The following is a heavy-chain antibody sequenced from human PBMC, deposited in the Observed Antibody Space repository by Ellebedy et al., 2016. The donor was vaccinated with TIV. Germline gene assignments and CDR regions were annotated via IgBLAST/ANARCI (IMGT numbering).Heavy chain of an antibody. CDR1: GGSISPHF. V-gene: IGHV4-59*08. CDR2: VSYSGRT. D-gene: IGHD3-10*01. Sequence: MPSEPLSLTCIVPGGSISPHFWSWIRQSPEKGLEWIRYVSYSGRTNYNPSLNGRVTMSIDTSTRQFTLQMKSVTAADTAVYYCARQGSYYGSGSYGDFDPWGRGALVIVSA. J-gene: IGHJ5*02. CDR3: ARQGSYYGSGSYGDFDP.